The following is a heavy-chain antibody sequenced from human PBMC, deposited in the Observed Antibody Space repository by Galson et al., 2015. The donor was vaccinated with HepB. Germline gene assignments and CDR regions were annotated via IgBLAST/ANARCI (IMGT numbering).Heavy chain of an antibody. CDR2: ISSNGSST. Sequence: SLRLSCAASGFTFSSYAMHWVRQAPGKGLEYVSAISSNGSSTYYADSVKGRFTISRDNSKNTLYLQMSSLRAEDTAVYYCVKDRYSSGRVAFDIWGQGTMVTVSS. D-gene: IGHD6-19*01. J-gene: IGHJ3*02. CDR3: VKDRYSSGRVAFDI. V-gene: IGHV3-64D*06. CDR1: GFTFSSYA.